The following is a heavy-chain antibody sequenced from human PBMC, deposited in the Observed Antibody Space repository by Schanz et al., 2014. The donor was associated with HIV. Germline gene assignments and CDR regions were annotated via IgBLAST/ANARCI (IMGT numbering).Heavy chain of an antibody. Sequence: QVELVESGGGVVQPGRSLRLSCAASGFTFSSYGMHWVRQAPGKGLEWVAVIWNDGSNKYYADSVKGRFTISRDNSKNTVHLQMDSLRPEDTAVYYCAREGESSGRAGLFDPWGQGAMVTVSS. D-gene: IGHD6-19*01. CDR2: IWNDGSNK. V-gene: IGHV3-33*01. CDR3: AREGESSGRAGLFDP. J-gene: IGHJ3*01. CDR1: GFTFSSYG.